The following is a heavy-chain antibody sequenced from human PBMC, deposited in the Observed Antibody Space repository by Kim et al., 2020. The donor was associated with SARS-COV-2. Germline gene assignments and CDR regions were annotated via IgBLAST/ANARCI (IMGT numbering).Heavy chain of an antibody. D-gene: IGHD2-2*01. CDR1: GYSFTSYW. J-gene: IGHJ4*02. V-gene: IGHV5-51*01. CDR3: ARGYCSSTSCYYFDY. Sequence: GESLKISCRGSGYSFTSYWIGWVRQMPGKGLEWMGIIYPGDSDTRYSPSFQGQVTISADKSISTAYLQWSSLKASDTAMYYCARGYCSSTSCYYFDYWGQGTLVTVSS. CDR2: IYPGDSDT.